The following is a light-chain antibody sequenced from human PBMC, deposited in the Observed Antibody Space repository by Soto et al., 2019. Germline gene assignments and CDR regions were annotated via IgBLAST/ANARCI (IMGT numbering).Light chain of an antibody. Sequence: DIQMTQSPSFLSASVGDRVTISCRASQAINTYVNWYQQKPGKAPKLLIYGTSDLQNGVPSRFSGGGSGTDFTLTISSLQPEDFATYYCQQSYSTRLITFGQGTRLEV. CDR2: GTS. J-gene: IGKJ5*01. V-gene: IGKV1-39*01. CDR1: QAINTY. CDR3: QQSYSTRLIT.